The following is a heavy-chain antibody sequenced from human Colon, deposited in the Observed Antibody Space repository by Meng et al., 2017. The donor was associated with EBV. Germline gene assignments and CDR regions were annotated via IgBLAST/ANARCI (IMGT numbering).Heavy chain of an antibody. J-gene: IGHJ4*02. V-gene: IGHV3-73*02. Sequence: GRLVECGGGFVPPGASLRLSCEASGYTFTTSAVHWVRQASGKGLEWVGRITTKASNYATAYVASVEGRFTVSRDDSTNTAYLRMNSLKTEDTAVYYCTNLDYWGQGILVTVSS. CDR1: GYTFTTSA. CDR2: ITTKASNYAT. CDR3: TNLDY.